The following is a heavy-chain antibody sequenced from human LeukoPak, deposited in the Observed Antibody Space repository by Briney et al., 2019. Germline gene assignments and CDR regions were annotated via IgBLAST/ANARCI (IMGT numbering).Heavy chain of an antibody. J-gene: IGHJ5*02. CDR1: GGSISSSSYY. CDR2: IYYSGST. Sequence: SETLSLTCTVSGGSISSSSYYWGWIRQPPGKGLEWIGSIYYSGSTYYNPSLKSRVTTSVDTSKNQFSLKLSSVTAADTAVYYCARVLWFGELKDRRENWFDPWGQGTLVTVSS. CDR3: ARVLWFGELKDRRENWFDP. D-gene: IGHD3-10*01. V-gene: IGHV4-39*07.